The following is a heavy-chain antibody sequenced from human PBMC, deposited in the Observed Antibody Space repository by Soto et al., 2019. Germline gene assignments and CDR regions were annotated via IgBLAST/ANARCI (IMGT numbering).Heavy chain of an antibody. V-gene: IGHV4-34*01. CDR1: GGSFSGYY. CDR3: ARERRLPEGIVVVPAAHNWFDP. D-gene: IGHD2-2*01. J-gene: IGHJ5*02. CDR2: INHSGST. Sequence: SETLSLTCAVYGGSFSGYYWSWIRQPPGEGLEWIGEINHSGSTNYNPSLKSRVTISVDTSKNQFSLKLSSVTAADTAVYYCARERRLPEGIVVVPAAHNWFDPWGQGTLVTVSS.